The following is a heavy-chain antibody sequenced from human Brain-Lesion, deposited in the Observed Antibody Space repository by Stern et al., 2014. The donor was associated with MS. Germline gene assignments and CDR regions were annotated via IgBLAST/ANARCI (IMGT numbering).Heavy chain of an antibody. Sequence: EMQLMESGGGLVQPGGSLTISCKAAGFTFGNYWLTWVRQAPGKGLVWGAQIKEDGTEKNYVDSVKGRFTISRDNARNSLYLQMNSLRVEDTALYYCARVYNTIYGIVTQRGSGMDVWGQGTTVIVSS. CDR1: GFTFGNYW. V-gene: IGHV3-7*01. J-gene: IGHJ6*02. D-gene: IGHD3-3*01. CDR3: ARVYNTIYGIVTQRGSGMDV. CDR2: IKEDGTEK.